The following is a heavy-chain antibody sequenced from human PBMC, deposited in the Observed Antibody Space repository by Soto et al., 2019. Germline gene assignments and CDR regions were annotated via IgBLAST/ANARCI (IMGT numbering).Heavy chain of an antibody. Sequence: GGSLRLSCAASGFTFSDYYMSWIRQAPGKGLEWVSYISSSSSYTNYAGSVKGRFTISRDNAKNSLYLQMNSLRAEDTAVYYCARNFRRSPYYYGMAVWGQGTTVTVSS. J-gene: IGHJ6*02. CDR2: ISSSSSYT. CDR1: GFTFSDYY. V-gene: IGHV3-11*06. CDR3: ARNFRRSPYYYGMAV.